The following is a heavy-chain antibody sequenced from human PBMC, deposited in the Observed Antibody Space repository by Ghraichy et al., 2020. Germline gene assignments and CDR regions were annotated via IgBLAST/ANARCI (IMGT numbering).Heavy chain of an antibody. CDR2: TYYRSKWYN. D-gene: IGHD6-19*01. V-gene: IGHV6-1*01. J-gene: IGHJ6*03. Sequence: SQTLSLTCAISGDSVSSNSAAWNWIRQSPSRGLEWLGRTYYRSKWYNDYAVSVKSRITINPDTSKNQFSLQLNSVTPEDTAVYYCARGVAVAGTPPTPRYYYMDVWGKGTTVTVSS. CDR3: ARGVAVAGTPPTPRYYYMDV. CDR1: GDSVSSNSAA.